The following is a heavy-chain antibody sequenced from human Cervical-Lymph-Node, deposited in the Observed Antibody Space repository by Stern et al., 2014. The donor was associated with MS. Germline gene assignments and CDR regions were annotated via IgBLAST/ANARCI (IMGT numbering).Heavy chain of an antibody. Sequence: VQLGESGGGLVQPGRALRLSCATSGCTFSSYAMHWVRQAPGKGLEWAAVGSITGATTPYSASVKGRLTGSSDNSNTTSFLQMNSLRAEDTAVYFCASRGTPFSPTSIYEYWGQGTLVTVSP. V-gene: IGHV3-30-3*01. CDR2: GSITGATT. CDR3: ASRGTPFSPTSIYEY. J-gene: IGHJ4*02. CDR1: GCTFSSYA. D-gene: IGHD5/OR15-5a*01.